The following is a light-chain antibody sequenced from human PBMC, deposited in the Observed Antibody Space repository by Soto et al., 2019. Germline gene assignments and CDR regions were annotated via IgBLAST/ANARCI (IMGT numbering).Light chain of an antibody. CDR2: GAS. J-gene: IGKJ4*01. CDR3: QHYGSLVLT. V-gene: IGKV3-20*01. CDR1: QSVSSSY. Sequence: EIVLTQSPGTLSLSPGERATLSCRASQSVSSSYLAWYQQKPGQAPRLLIYGASSRATGIPDWFSGSGSGTDFTLTISRLEPEDFAVYYCQHYGSLVLTFGGGTKVEIK.